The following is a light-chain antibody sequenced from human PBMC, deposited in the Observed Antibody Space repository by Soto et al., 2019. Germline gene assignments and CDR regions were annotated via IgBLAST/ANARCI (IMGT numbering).Light chain of an antibody. CDR1: QSISDS. V-gene: IGKV1-5*01. CDR2: DAS. J-gene: IGKJ1*01. Sequence: DIQMTQSPSTLSASVGDRVTITCRASQSISDSLAWYQQKPGKAPYLLISDASNLERGVPSRFSGSGSGTEFTLTISSMQPDDFATYYCQQYKSYSRTFGQGTKVDIK. CDR3: QQYKSYSRT.